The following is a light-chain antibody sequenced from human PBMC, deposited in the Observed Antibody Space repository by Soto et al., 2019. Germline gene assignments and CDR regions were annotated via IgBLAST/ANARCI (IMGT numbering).Light chain of an antibody. V-gene: IGKV3-20*01. CDR1: QSVSSSY. Sequence: IVLTQSPGTLSFSPGERVTLSCRASQSVSSSYLAWYQQKPGQAPRLLIYGASRRASGIPDRFSGSGSGTDFTLTISRLEPEDFAMYYCQQYGRSPLTFGGGTNVDIK. CDR3: QQYGRSPLT. CDR2: GAS. J-gene: IGKJ4*01.